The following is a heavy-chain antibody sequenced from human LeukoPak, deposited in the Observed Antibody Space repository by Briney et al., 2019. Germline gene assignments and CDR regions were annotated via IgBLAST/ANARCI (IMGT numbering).Heavy chain of an antibody. D-gene: IGHD5-12*01. CDR1: GFSFSAAW. V-gene: IGHV3-7*01. Sequence: QSGGSLRLSCEASGFSFSAAWMTWVRQAPGKGLEGVATIKNDGSDKYYVDSVKGRFTLSRDNAKNSVYLQMNSLRVEDTAVYYCVNLGYSDGGQGTLVTVSS. CDR3: VNLGYSD. CDR2: IKNDGSDK. J-gene: IGHJ4*02.